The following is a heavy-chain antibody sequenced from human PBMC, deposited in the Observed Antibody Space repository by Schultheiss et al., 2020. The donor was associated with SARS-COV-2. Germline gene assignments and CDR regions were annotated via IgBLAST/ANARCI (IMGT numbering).Heavy chain of an antibody. V-gene: IGHV3-23*03. Sequence: GGSLRLSCAASGFTLSHYRMRWVRQAPGKGLEWVSVLYSGGATYSAKSVKGRFTISRENAKNSLYLQMNSLRAEDTAIYYCAKGFCSGTTCHSNWFDPWGQGTLVTVSS. D-gene: IGHD2-2*01. CDR3: AKGFCSGTTCHSNWFDP. CDR2: LYSGGAT. CDR1: GFTLSHYR. J-gene: IGHJ5*02.